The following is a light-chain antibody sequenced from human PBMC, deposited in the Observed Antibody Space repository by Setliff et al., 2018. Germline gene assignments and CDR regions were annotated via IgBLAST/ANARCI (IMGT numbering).Light chain of an antibody. CDR1: QSVSRNF. J-gene: IGKJ1*01. V-gene: IGKV3-20*01. CDR2: VAS. Sequence: GTLSLSPGERATLSCRASQSVSRNFLAWYQRKPGQAPKMLIYVASSRATGIPDRFSGSGSGTDFTLTISRLEPEDFAVYYCQQYGTSPWTFGQGTK. CDR3: QQYGTSPWT.